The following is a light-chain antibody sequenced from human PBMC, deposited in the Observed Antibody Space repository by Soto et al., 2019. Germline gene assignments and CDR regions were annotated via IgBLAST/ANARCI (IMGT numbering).Light chain of an antibody. Sequence: DIVMTQTPLSSPVTLGQPASISCRSSQSLVHRSGNTYLTWLQQRPGQPPRLLINKISSRFSGVPDRFRGSGAGTDFTLKISRVETEEVGVYYCMQSTQFPYTFGQGTKLEIK. CDR3: MQSTQFPYT. CDR1: QSLVHRSGNTY. J-gene: IGKJ2*01. CDR2: KIS. V-gene: IGKV2-24*01.